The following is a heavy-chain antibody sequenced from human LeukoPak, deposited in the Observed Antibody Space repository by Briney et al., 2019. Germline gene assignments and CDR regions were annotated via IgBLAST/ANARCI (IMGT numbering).Heavy chain of an antibody. D-gene: IGHD3-22*01. CDR3: ARGDYDSSGYYFYNWFDP. V-gene: IGHV1-2*02. J-gene: IGHJ5*02. Sequence: ASVKVSCKASGYTFTGYYMHWVRQAPGQGLEWMGWINPNSGGTNYAQKFQGRVTMTRDTSISPAYMELRRLSSADTVVYYCARGDYDSSGYYFYNWFDPWGQGTLVTVSS. CDR2: INPNSGGT. CDR1: GYTFTGYY.